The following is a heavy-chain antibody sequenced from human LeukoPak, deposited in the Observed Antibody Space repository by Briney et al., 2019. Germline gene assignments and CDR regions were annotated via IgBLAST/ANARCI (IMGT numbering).Heavy chain of an antibody. Sequence: GGSLRLSCAASGFTFSSHWMSWVRQAPGKGLEWVSAISGGGGRTYYADSVKGRFTISRDNSKNTLYLQMNSLRAEDTAVYYCAKDPRYSYGYVSYGMDVWGQGTTVTVSS. J-gene: IGHJ6*02. CDR2: ISGGGGRT. V-gene: IGHV3-23*01. CDR3: AKDPRYSYGYVSYGMDV. CDR1: GFTFSSHW. D-gene: IGHD5-18*01.